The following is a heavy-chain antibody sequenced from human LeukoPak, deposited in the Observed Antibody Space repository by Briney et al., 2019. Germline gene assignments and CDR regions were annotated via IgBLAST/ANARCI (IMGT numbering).Heavy chain of an antibody. V-gene: IGHV3-23*01. CDR1: GFTFSTYA. Sequence: GGSLRLSCAASGFTFSTYAMSWVRQAPGEGLEWVSTISGSGGSTYYADSVKGRFTISRDNSKNTLYLQMNSLRAEDTALYYCAKNRVGVYLKWFDPSGQGTLVTVSS. CDR3: AKNRVGVYLKWFDP. D-gene: IGHD3-10*01. J-gene: IGHJ5*02. CDR2: ISGSGGST.